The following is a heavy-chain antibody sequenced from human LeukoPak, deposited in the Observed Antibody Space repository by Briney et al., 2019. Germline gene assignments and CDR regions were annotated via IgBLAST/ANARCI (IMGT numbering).Heavy chain of an antibody. D-gene: IGHD6-6*01. V-gene: IGHV4-38-2*02. CDR2: IYHSGST. CDR3: ARRRYIAALYYFDY. J-gene: IGHJ4*02. Sequence: SETLSLTCTVSGYSISSGYYWGWIRQPPGKGLEWIGSIYHSGSTYYNPSLKSRVTISVDRSKNQFSLKLSSVTAADTAVYYCARRRYIAALYYFDYWGQGTLVTVSS. CDR1: GYSISSGYY.